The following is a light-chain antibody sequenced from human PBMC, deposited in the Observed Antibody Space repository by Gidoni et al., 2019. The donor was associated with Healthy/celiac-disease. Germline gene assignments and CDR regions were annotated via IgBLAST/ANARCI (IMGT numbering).Light chain of an antibody. CDR3: QQYNNWPPLT. CDR1: QSVSSN. V-gene: IGKV3-15*01. Sequence: DIVMTQSPATLSVPPGERATPSCRASQSVSSNLAWYQQKPGQSPRLLIYGASTRATGIPARFSGSGSGTEFTLTISSLQSEDFAVYYCQQYNNWPPLTFGQGTKVEIK. CDR2: GAS. J-gene: IGKJ1*01.